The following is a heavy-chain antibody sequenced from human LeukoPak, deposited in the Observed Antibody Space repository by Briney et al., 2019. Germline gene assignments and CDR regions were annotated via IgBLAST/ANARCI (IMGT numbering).Heavy chain of an antibody. CDR3: AMAGSHSYFEH. CDR1: GLTFSNYA. D-gene: IGHD1-26*01. J-gene: IGHJ4*02. Sequence: PGGSLRLSCAASGLTFSNYAMNWVRQAPGKGLEWVSAISPSDSTYYADSVKGRFTISRDNSKNTLYLQMNSLRAEDTAVYYCAMAGSHSYFEHWGQGTLVTVSS. V-gene: IGHV3-23*01. CDR2: ISPSDST.